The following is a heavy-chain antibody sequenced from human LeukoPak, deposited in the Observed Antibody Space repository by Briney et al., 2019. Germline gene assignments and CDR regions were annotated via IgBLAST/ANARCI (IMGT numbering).Heavy chain of an antibody. CDR2: ISAYDGNT. D-gene: IGHD6-19*01. CDR3: VRDLDSFSSGWYVSRV. CDR1: GYTFTSYG. J-gene: IGHJ4*02. Sequence: GASVKVSCKASGYTFTSYGINWVRQAPGQGLEWMGWISAYDGNTKFSQEFQGRVTMTTDTSTSTAYMELRSLRSDDTAVYYCVRDLDSFSSGWYVSRVWGQGTLVTVSS. V-gene: IGHV1-18*01.